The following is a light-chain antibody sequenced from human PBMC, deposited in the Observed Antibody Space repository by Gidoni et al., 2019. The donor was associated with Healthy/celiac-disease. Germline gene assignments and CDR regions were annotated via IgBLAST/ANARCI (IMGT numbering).Light chain of an antibody. CDR3: QQYGSSPPRYT. V-gene: IGKV3-20*01. CDR2: GAS. Sequence: EIVLPQSPGTLSLSPGERATLSCRASQSVSSSYLAWYQQKPGQAPRLLIYGASSRATGIPDRFSGSGSGTDFTLTISRLEPEDFAVYYCQQYGSSPPRYTFXQXTKLEIK. CDR1: QSVSSSY. J-gene: IGKJ2*01.